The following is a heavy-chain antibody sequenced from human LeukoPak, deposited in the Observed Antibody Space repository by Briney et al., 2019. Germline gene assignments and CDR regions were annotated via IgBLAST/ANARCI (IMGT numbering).Heavy chain of an antibody. Sequence: PSETLSLTCTVSGYSISSGYYWGWIRQPPGKGLEWIGSIYHSGSTYYNPSLKSRVTISVDTSKNQFSLKLSSVTAADTAVYYCARERGYCSSTSCYGEPFDYWGQGTLVTVSS. D-gene: IGHD2-2*01. J-gene: IGHJ4*02. CDR2: IYHSGST. CDR1: GYSISSGYY. V-gene: IGHV4-38-2*02. CDR3: ARERGYCSSTSCYGEPFDY.